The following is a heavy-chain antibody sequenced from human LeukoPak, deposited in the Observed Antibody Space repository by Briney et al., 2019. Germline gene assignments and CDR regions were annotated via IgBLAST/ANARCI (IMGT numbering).Heavy chain of an antibody. Sequence: SETPSLTCTVSGDSIRSYYWSWIRQPPGKGLEWIGYIYYSGSTNYNPSLKSRVTMSVDTSKNQFSLKLSSVTAADTAVYYCARSVLFDPWGQGTLVTVSS. CDR3: ARSVLFDP. V-gene: IGHV4-59*01. CDR2: IYYSGST. CDR1: GDSIRSYY. J-gene: IGHJ5*02.